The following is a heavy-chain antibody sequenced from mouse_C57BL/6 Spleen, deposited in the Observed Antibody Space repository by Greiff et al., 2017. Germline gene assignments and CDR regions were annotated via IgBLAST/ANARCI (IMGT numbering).Heavy chain of an antibody. CDR2: IRSKSSNYAT. J-gene: IGHJ4*01. CDR3: VRAPLYYYAMDY. Sequence: EVMLVESGGGLVQPKGSLKLSCAASGFTFNTYAMHWVRQAPGKGLEWVACIRSKSSNYATYYADSVKDRFTISRDDSQSMLYLQMNNLKTEDTAMYYCVRAPLYYYAMDYWGQGTSVTVSS. V-gene: IGHV10-3*01. CDR1: GFTFNTYA.